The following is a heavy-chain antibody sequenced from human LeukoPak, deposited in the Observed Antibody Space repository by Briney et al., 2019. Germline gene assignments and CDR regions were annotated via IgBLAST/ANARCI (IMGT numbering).Heavy chain of an antibody. V-gene: IGHV3-21*01. D-gene: IGHD5-24*01. CDR2: ISSSSSYI. J-gene: IGHJ4*02. Sequence: KPGGSLRLSCAASGFTFSTYTMNWVRQAPGKGLEWVSSISSSSSYIYYADSVKGRFTISRDNAKNSLYLQMNSLRAEDTAVYYCARTREMATISYFDYWGQGTLVTVSS. CDR3: ARTREMATISYFDY. CDR1: GFTFSTYT.